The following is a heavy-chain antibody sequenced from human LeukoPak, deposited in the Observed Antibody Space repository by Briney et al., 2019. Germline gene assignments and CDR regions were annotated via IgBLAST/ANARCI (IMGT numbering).Heavy chain of an antibody. J-gene: IGHJ4*02. D-gene: IGHD1-26*01. Sequence: GGSLRLSCAASGFTFSSYEMHWVRQAPGKGLEWVSSISSSSSYIYYADSVKGRFTISRDNAKNALYLQMNSLRAEDTAVYYCARDGYDSGNSFDYWGQGTLVTVSS. CDR3: ARDGYDSGNSFDY. CDR2: ISSSSSYI. V-gene: IGHV3-21*01. CDR1: GFTFSSYE.